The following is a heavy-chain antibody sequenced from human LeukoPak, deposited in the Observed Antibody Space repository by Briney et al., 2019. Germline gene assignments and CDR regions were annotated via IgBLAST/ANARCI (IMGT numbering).Heavy chain of an antibody. CDR2: ISGSGGST. CDR3: AKFAIVVVPAANYWFDP. D-gene: IGHD2-2*01. Sequence: GGSLRLSCAASGFTFSSYAMSWVRQAPGKGLEWVSAISGSGGSTYYADSVKGRFTISRDNSKNTLYLQMNSLRAEDTAVYCCAKFAIVVVPAANYWFDPWGQGTLVTVSS. CDR1: GFTFSSYA. V-gene: IGHV3-23*01. J-gene: IGHJ5*02.